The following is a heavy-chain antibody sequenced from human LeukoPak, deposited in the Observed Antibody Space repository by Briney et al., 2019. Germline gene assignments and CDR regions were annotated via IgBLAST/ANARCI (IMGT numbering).Heavy chain of an antibody. V-gene: IGHV3-23*01. CDR3: AKDEGVITFGGVIDMGRAN. J-gene: IGHJ4*02. CDR2: ISGSGGST. D-gene: IGHD3-16*02. CDR1: GFTFSSYA. Sequence: SGGSLRLSCAASGFTFSSYAMSWVRQAPGKGLEWVSAISGSGGSTYYADSVKGRFTISRDNSKNTLYLQMNSLRAEDTAVYYCAKDEGVITFGGVIDMGRANWGQGTLVTVSS.